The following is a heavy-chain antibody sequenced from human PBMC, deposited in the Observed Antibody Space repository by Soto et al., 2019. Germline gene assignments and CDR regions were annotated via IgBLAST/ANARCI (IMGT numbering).Heavy chain of an antibody. CDR2: ILNDGSNR. Sequence: QVQLVESGGGVVQPGRSLRLSCAASGFTFSNYGMHWVRQAPGKGLEWVAVILNDGSNRSHADSVKDRFTISRDNSKNMLYLQMNSLRAEDTAVYYGARDDEYAGNGMDVWGQGTTVTVS. CDR3: ARDDEYAGNGMDV. D-gene: IGHD3-10*01. J-gene: IGHJ6*02. V-gene: IGHV3-33*01. CDR1: GFTFSNYG.